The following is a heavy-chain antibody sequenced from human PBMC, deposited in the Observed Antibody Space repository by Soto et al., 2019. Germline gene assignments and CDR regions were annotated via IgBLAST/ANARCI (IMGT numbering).Heavy chain of an antibody. J-gene: IGHJ4*02. V-gene: IGHV3-30*04. D-gene: IGHD4-17*01. CDR1: GVSIGSYE. Sequence: GGTLRLTCAVSGVSIGSYEMYWVCKAPGKGLEWITFTSYNGSINYYPYSVKGRFTISRNNYNKLLYLLMNILAAEDTALYYCRGQTTVSYYSVDFWGQGTMVTVSS. CDR3: RGQTTVSYYSVDF. CDR2: TSYNGSIN.